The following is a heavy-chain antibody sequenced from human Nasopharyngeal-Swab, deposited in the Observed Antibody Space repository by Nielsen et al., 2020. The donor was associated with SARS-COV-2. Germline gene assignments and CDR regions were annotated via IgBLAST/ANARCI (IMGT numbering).Heavy chain of an antibody. D-gene: IGHD4-23*01. CDR2: INSDGGST. CDR3: ARLRWYVDY. V-gene: IGHV3-74*01. Sequence: WIRQPLGKGLVWVSRINSDGGSTSYADSVKGRFTISRDNAKNTLYLQMNSLRAEDTAVYYCARLRWYVDYWGQGTLVTVSS. J-gene: IGHJ4*02.